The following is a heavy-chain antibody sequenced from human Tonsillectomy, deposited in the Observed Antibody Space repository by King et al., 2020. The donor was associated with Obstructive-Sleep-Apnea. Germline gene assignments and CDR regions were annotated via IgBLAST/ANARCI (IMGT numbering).Heavy chain of an antibody. CDR2: IIPAFGSA. CDR1: GGIFRSYG. CDR3: ARDRVASPDFYDSSDSYRNLQF. Sequence: VQLVESASEVRKPGSSVKVSCKASGGIFRSYGISWVRQAPGQGLEWMGGIIPAFGSALYSQKFHGRVTITADESTSTAYMDLSSLRDEDTAVYYCARDRVASPDFYDSSDSYRNLQFWGQGTLVIVSS. V-gene: IGHV1-69*01. D-gene: IGHD3-22*01. J-gene: IGHJ1*01.